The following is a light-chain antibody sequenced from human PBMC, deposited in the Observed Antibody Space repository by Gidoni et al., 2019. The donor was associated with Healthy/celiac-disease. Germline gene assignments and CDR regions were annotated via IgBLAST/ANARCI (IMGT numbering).Light chain of an antibody. J-gene: IGKJ5*01. Sequence: ELVLTQSPGTLSLSPGERATLSCRASQSVSSSYLAWYQQKPGQAPRLLLYGASSRATGIPDRFSGSGSGTDFTLTISRLEPEDFAVYYCQQYGSSPITFXXXTRLEIK. V-gene: IGKV3-20*01. CDR3: QQYGSSPIT. CDR2: GAS. CDR1: QSVSSSY.